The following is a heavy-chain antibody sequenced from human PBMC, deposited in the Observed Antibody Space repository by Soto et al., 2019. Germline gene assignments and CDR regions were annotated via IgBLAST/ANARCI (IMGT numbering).Heavy chain of an antibody. CDR1: GFTFSNYG. D-gene: IGHD1-26*01. J-gene: IGHJ5*02. V-gene: IGHV3-33*01. CDR2: IWPDGNNK. Sequence: QVRLVESGGGVVQPGRSLRLSCTASGFTFSNYGIHWVRQARGKGLEWVAVIWPDGNNKYYPDSVKGRFTISRDNSKNTLYLQMNSLRAEDTAVYYCARAGIVATTQLGWFDPWGQGTLVTVSS. CDR3: ARAGIVATTQLGWFDP.